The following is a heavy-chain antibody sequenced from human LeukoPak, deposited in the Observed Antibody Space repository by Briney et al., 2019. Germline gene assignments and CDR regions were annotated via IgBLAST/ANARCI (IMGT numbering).Heavy chain of an antibody. CDR1: GFTFSSYG. D-gene: IGHD1-26*01. Sequence: GRSLRLSCAASGFTFSSYGMHWVHQAPGKGLEWVAVIWYDGSNKYYADSVKGRFTISRDNSKNTLYLQMNSLRAEDTAVYYCGRDRIVGATGKFDYWGQGTLVTVSS. V-gene: IGHV3-33*01. CDR3: GRDRIVGATGKFDY. J-gene: IGHJ4*02. CDR2: IWYDGSNK.